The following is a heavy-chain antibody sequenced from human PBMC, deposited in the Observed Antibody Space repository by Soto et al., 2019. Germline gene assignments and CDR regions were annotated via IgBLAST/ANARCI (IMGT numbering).Heavy chain of an antibody. V-gene: IGHV3-23*01. CDR1: GFTFSSFA. CDR3: ARGFSAGKASTPDF. D-gene: IGHD6-13*01. CDR2: ISGSGGST. J-gene: IGHJ4*01. Sequence: GGSLRLSCAASGFTFSSFAMSWVRQAPGKGLDWVSAISGSGGSTYSADSVKGRFTISRDNSKNTLYLQMSSLRAEDTAVYYCARGFSAGKASTPDFWGHGSLVT.